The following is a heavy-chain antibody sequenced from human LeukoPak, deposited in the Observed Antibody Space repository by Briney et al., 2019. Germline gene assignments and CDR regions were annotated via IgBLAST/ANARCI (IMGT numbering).Heavy chain of an antibody. D-gene: IGHD6-25*01. CDR1: GYTFTSYD. CDR2: MNPNSGNT. Sequence: GASVTVSCKASGYTFTSYDINWVRQATGQGLEWMGWMNPNSGNTGYAQKFQGRVTITRNTSISTAYMELSSLRSEDTAAYYCARGLPARYNWFDPWGQGNLVTVSS. J-gene: IGHJ5*02. V-gene: IGHV1-8*03. CDR3: ARGLPARYNWFDP.